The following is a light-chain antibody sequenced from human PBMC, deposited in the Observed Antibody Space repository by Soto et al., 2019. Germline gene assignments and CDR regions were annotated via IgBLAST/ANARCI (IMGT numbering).Light chain of an antibody. CDR1: QGISDY. CDR2: GAS. CDR3: QQFNAYPLT. V-gene: IGKV1-9*01. Sequence: DIQLTQSPSFLSASVGDRVTISCRASQGISDYLAWYQQKPGKAPKLLIYGASTLQSGGPPHFSGSASGTNSTLTISSLQPEDFATYFCQQFNAYPLTFGGGTKLEIK. J-gene: IGKJ4*01.